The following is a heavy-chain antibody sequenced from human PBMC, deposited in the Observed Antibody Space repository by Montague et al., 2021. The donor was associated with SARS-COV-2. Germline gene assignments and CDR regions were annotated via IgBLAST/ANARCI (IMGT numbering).Heavy chain of an antibody. V-gene: IGHV4-59*01. J-gene: IGHJ6*03. D-gene: IGHD3-3*01. CDR2: IYYSGST. CDR1: GGSISSYY. CDR3: ARGIFTIPFIPAHYYMDV. Sequence: SETLSLTCTVSGGSISSYYWSWIRQPPGKGLEWIGYIYYSGSTNYNPSPKSRVTISVDTSKNQFSLKLSSVTAADTAVYYCARGIFTIPFIPAHYYMDVWGKGTPVTVSS.